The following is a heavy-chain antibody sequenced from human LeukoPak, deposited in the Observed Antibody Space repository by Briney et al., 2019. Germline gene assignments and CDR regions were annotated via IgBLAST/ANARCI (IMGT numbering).Heavy chain of an antibody. CDR2: ISDIGSI. D-gene: IGHD6-19*01. CDR3: ARVRGAVAGHWYFDL. J-gene: IGHJ2*01. V-gene: IGHV4-59*12. CDR1: GGSISSYY. Sequence: SETLSLTCTVSGGSISSYYWSWIRQPPGKGLEWIAYISDIGSINYNPSLKSRVTISLDTSKNQFSLKLSSVTAADTAVYYCARVRGAVAGHWYFDLWGRGTLVTVSS.